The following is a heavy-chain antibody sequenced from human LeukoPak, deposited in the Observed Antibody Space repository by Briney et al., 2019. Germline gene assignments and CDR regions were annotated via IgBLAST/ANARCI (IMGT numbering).Heavy chain of an antibody. CDR3: ARAVPGTPGTFDY. V-gene: IGHV4-61*02. D-gene: IGHD1-14*01. CDR2: IHTSGST. CDR1: GGSISSGSYY. Sequence: PSQTLSLTCTVSGGSISSGSYYWSWIRQPAGKGLEWIGRIHTSGSTNYNPSLKSRVTISVDTSKNQFSLKLSSVTAADTAVYYCARAVPGTPGTFDYWGQGTLVTVSS. J-gene: IGHJ4*02.